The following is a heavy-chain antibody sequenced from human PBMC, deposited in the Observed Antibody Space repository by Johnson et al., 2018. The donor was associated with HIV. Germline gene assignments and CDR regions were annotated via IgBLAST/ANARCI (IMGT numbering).Heavy chain of an antibody. J-gene: IGHJ3*02. CDR1: GFTFSTYG. Sequence: QVQLVESGGGVVQPGRSLRLSCVASGFTFSTYGMHWVRQAPGKGLEWVAVIWYDGTNKYYADSVKGRFTISRDNSKNTLYLQMNSLRAEDTALYYCAKDLEHILTYAFDIWGQGTMVTVSS. V-gene: IGHV3-33*03. CDR2: IWYDGTNK. CDR3: AKDLEHILTYAFDI. D-gene: IGHD2-21*01.